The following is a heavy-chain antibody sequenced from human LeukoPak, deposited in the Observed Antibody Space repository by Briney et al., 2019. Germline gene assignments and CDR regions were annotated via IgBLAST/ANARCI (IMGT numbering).Heavy chain of an antibody. J-gene: IGHJ4*02. D-gene: IGHD6-19*01. CDR3: ARVVAGCFNY. CDR2: IYYSGST. Sequence: SETLSLTCTVSGGSISSSSYYWGWIRQPPGKGLEWIGSIYYSGSTYYNPSLKSRVTISVDTSKNQFSLKLSSVTAADTAVYYCARVVAGCFNYWGQGTLVTVSS. V-gene: IGHV4-39*07. CDR1: GGSISSSSYY.